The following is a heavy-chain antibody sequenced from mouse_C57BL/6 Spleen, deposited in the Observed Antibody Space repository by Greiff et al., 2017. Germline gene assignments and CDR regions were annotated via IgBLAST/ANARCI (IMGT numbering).Heavy chain of an antibody. Sequence: VKLVESGGGLVQPKGSLKLSCAASGFSFHTYAMNWVRQAPGKGLEWVARIRSKSNNYATYYADSVKDRFTISRDDSESMLYLQMNNLKTEDTAMYYCVRQDYGSSYYAMDYWGQGTSVTVSS. D-gene: IGHD1-1*01. CDR3: VRQDYGSSYYAMDY. J-gene: IGHJ4*01. V-gene: IGHV10-1*01. CDR2: IRSKSNNYAT. CDR1: GFSFHTYA.